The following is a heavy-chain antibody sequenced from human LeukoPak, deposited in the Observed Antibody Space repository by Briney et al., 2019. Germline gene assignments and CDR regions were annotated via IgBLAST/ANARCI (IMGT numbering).Heavy chain of an antibody. Sequence: GGSLRLSCAASGFTFSRFGMHWVRQAPGKGLEWVAFIRYDGTNEAYADSVKGRFTISRDNSKNTLYLQMNSLRAEDTAVYYCATQATVTDAFDIWGQGTMVTVSS. D-gene: IGHD4-23*01. V-gene: IGHV3-30*02. CDR2: IRYDGTNE. J-gene: IGHJ3*02. CDR1: GFTFSRFG. CDR3: ATQATVTDAFDI.